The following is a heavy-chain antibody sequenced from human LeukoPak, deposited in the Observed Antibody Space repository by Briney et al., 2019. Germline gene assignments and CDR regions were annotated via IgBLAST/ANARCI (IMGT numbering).Heavy chain of an antibody. Sequence: GGSLRLSCAASGFTFSSYAMHWVRQAPGKGLEWVAVISYDGSNKYYADSVKGRFTISRDNSKNTLYLQMNSLRAEDTAVYYCAREGLVYYGSGSPIDYWGQGTLVTVSS. CDR1: GFTFSSYA. CDR3: AREGLVYYGSGSPIDY. J-gene: IGHJ4*02. CDR2: ISYDGSNK. D-gene: IGHD3-10*01. V-gene: IGHV3-30-3*01.